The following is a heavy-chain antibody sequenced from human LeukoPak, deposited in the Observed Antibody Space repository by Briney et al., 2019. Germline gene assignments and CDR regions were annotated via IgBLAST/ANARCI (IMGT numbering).Heavy chain of an antibody. V-gene: IGHV3-30*02. D-gene: IGHD2-21*01. CDR3: ARDRFRAALDFDY. Sequence: PGGSLRLSCSASGFTFSNYVMHWVRQAPGKGLEWVTFIRNDGNNKYYADSVKGRFTISRDNAKNSLYLQMNSLRAEDTAVYYCARDRFRAALDFDYWGQGTLVTVSS. CDR2: IRNDGNNK. CDR1: GFTFSNYV. J-gene: IGHJ4*02.